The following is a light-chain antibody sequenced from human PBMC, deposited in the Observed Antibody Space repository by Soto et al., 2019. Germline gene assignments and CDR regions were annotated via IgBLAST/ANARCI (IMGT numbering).Light chain of an antibody. Sequence: QSVLTQPASASGSPGQSITISCTGTSSDIGNYNLVSWYQQHPDKAPKLMIYEGSKRPSGVSNRFSGSKSGNTASLTLSGLQAEDEADYYCCSYAGGSTWVFGGGTKLTVL. J-gene: IGLJ2*01. V-gene: IGLV2-23*01. CDR2: EGS. CDR3: CSYAGGSTWV. CDR1: SSDIGNYNL.